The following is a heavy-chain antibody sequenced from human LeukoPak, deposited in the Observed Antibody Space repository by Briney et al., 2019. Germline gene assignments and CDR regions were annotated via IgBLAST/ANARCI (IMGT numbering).Heavy chain of an antibody. CDR1: GFSFSNYG. CDR3: ARTFAAAHIDY. CDR2: IWYDGNNK. J-gene: IGHJ4*02. D-gene: IGHD2-15*01. V-gene: IGHV3-33*01. Sequence: PGGSLRLSCAASGFSFSNYGLHWVRQAPGKGLEWVAVIWYDGNNKYYADSLKGRFTISRDNAKNTLYLEMNSLRAEDTAVYYCARTFAAAHIDYWGQGTLVTVSS.